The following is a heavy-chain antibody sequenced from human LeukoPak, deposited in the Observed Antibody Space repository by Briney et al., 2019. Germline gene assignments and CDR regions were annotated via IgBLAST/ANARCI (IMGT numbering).Heavy chain of an antibody. CDR1: GFTFSSYA. CDR3: ARDYGSGSYYAGFDY. V-gene: IGHV3-30*04. CDR2: ISYDGSNK. Sequence: GGSLRLSCAASGFTFSSYAMHWVRQAPGKGLEWVAVISYDGSNKYYAGSVKGRFTISRDNSKNTLYLQMNSLRAEDTAVYYCARDYGSGSYYAGFDYWGQGTLVTVSS. D-gene: IGHD3-10*01. J-gene: IGHJ4*02.